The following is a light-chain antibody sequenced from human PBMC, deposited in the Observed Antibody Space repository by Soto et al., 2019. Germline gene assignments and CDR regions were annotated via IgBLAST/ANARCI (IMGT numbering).Light chain of an antibody. CDR2: AAS. J-gene: IGKJ1*01. V-gene: IGKV1-39*01. Sequence: DIKMTQSPSTLSASVGDRVTITCRASQNIERWLAWYQQKPREAPKLLIYAASSLQSGVPSRFSGSGSGTDFTLTISSLQPEDFATYYCQQSYSTFWTFGQGTKVDIK. CDR3: QQSYSTFWT. CDR1: QNIERW.